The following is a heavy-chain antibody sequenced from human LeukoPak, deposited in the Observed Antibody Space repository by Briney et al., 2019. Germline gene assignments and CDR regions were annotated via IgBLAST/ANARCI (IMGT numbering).Heavy chain of an antibody. V-gene: IGHV3-30-3*01. CDR3: ARDNIVVVPAAMLPYYYYYYGMDV. Sequence: GGSLRLSCAASGFTFSSYAMHWVRQAPGKGLEWVAVISYDGSNKYYADSVKGRFTISRDNSKNTLYLQMNSLRAEDTAVYYCARDNIVVVPAAMLPYYYYYYGMDVWGQGTTVTVSS. CDR1: GFTFSSYA. CDR2: ISYDGSNK. D-gene: IGHD2-2*01. J-gene: IGHJ6*02.